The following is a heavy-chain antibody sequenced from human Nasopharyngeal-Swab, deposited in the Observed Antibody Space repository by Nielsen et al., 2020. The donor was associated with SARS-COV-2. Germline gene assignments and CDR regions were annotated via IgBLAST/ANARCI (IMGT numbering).Heavy chain of an antibody. D-gene: IGHD3-22*01. CDR3: ARDSSGYYRAPFDY. J-gene: IGHJ4*02. CDR1: GFTFRSYC. Sequence: GESLKISCATSGFTFRSYCMHWVRQAPVPGLEWVAVIWYDGRNKYYADSVKGRFTISRDNSKNTLYLQMNSLRAEDTAVYYCARDSSGYYRAPFDYWGKGTMVTVSS. CDR2: IWYDGRNK. V-gene: IGHV3-33*01.